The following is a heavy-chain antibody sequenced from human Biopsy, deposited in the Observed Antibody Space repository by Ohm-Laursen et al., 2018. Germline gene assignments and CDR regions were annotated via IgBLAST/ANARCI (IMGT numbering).Heavy chain of an antibody. D-gene: IGHD1-1*01. CDR1: GNTLTALS. CDR3: AADINVWNVNY. Sequence: ASVKVSCKVSGNTLTALSMHWVRQAPGRGLEWMGGFAPENGKTIYAQKFQGRITMTEDTSTDTAYMELSSLRSEDTAVYYCAADINVWNVNYWGQGTQVTVSS. V-gene: IGHV1-24*01. J-gene: IGHJ4*02. CDR2: FAPENGKT.